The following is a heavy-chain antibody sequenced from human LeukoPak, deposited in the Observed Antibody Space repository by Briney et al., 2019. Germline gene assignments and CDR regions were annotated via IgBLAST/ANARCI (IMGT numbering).Heavy chain of an antibody. J-gene: IGHJ4*02. D-gene: IGHD2-15*01. CDR3: ARDYCRGGSCFLWGYYFDY. Sequence: SQTLSLTCAISGGSVSSTSATWNWIRQSASRGLEWLGRTYYRSKWFHDYAASVKSRITIRADTSKNQFSLLLSSVTPDDTAVYYCARDYCRGGSCFLWGYYFDYWGQGTLVTVSS. CDR2: TYYRSKWFH. CDR1: GGSVSSTSAT. V-gene: IGHV6-1*01.